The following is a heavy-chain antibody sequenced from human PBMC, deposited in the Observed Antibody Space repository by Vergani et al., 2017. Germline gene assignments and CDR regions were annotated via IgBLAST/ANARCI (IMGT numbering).Heavy chain of an antibody. V-gene: IGHV4-59*01. Sequence: QVRLQESGPGLVKPSETLSLTCSVSGGSMSGYYWSWIPQPPGKELEWIGYMYHSGSTNYNPSLETRVIISGDTSKNQFPLKLNSVTAADTAVYYCGRVADFYGWGSRLLDVWGQGILVTVSS. CDR2: MYHSGST. CDR3: GRVADFYGWGSRLLDV. J-gene: IGHJ4*02. CDR1: GGSMSGYY. D-gene: IGHD3-10*01.